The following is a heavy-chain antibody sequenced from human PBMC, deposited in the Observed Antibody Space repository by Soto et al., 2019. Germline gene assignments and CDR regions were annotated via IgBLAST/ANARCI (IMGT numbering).Heavy chain of an antibody. J-gene: IGHJ6*02. D-gene: IGHD6-13*01. CDR1: GFTFSSYA. CDR3: ARGSGIAAAGGDYGMDV. CDR2: ISYDGSNK. Sequence: VQLLESGGGLVQPGGSLRLSCAASGFTFSSYAMHWVRQAPGKGLEWVAVISYDGSNKYYADSVKGRFTISRDNSKNTLYLQMNSLRAEDTAVYYCARGSGIAAAGGDYGMDVWGQGTTVTVSS. V-gene: IGHV3-30-3*01.